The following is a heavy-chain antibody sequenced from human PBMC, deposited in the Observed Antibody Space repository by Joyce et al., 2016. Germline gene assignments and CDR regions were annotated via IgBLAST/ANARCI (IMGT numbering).Heavy chain of an antibody. D-gene: IGHD6-6*01. CDR1: GFTFSSYA. Sequence: EVQLLESGGGLVQPAGSLRLSCAASGFTFSSYAMSWVRQAPGKGLGWVSVISDSGGSIYDADSVKGRFTFSRDNSKNTLYLQMNSLRAEDTAVYYCAKVAEGSAVYFYYMDVWGKGTTVTISS. CDR2: ISDSGGSI. V-gene: IGHV3-23*01. J-gene: IGHJ6*03. CDR3: AKVAEGSAVYFYYMDV.